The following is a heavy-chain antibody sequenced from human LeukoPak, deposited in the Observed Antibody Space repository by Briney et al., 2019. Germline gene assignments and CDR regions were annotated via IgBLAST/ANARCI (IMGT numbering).Heavy chain of an antibody. Sequence: DSVTVSCKASGYIFTVFSIHWVGPVRGQGLEWMGRVVPDSGGTSYSQNYPGRVSMMRETSITTAYMELSGLRSDDTATYYCGTGAWTGYWYDALAVWGQGTIVTVSS. V-gene: IGHV1-2*06. CDR2: VVPDSGGT. CDR3: GTGAWTGYWYDALAV. J-gene: IGHJ3*01. D-gene: IGHD3/OR15-3a*01. CDR1: GYIFTVFS.